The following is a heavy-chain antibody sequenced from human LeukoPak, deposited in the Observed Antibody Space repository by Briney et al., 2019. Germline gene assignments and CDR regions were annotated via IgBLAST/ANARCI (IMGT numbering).Heavy chain of an antibody. CDR3: AKGRGTLPSALDI. Sequence: GGSLRLSCAASGLTFSSYAMNWVRQAPGKGLEWVSGISGSGGSTYYADSVKGRFTIARDNSKNTLYQQMNSLRSEDAAIYCCAKGRGTLPSALDIWGQGTMVTVSS. CDR1: GLTFSSYA. V-gene: IGHV3-23*01. D-gene: IGHD3-16*01. CDR2: ISGSGGST. J-gene: IGHJ3*02.